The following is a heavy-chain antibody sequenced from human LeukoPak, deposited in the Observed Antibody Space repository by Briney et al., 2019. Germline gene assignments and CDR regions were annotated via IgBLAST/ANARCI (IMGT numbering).Heavy chain of an antibody. V-gene: IGHV3-21*01. Sequence: PGESLRLSCAASGFTFSDYRMNWVRQAPGKGLEWVSSISSRSSYIYYADSVKGRFTISRDSAKNSLTLQVNSLRAEDTAVYYCARDEPDAKLDYWGQGTLVTVSS. CDR3: ARDEPDAKLDY. CDR2: ISSRSSYI. D-gene: IGHD5-24*01. J-gene: IGHJ4*02. CDR1: GFTFSDYR.